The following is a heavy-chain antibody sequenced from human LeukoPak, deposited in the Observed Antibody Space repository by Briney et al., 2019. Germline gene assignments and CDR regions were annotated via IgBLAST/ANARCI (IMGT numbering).Heavy chain of an antibody. D-gene: IGHD7-27*01. J-gene: IGHJ6*02. Sequence: SETLFLTCGVSGGSISSTNWWSWVRQPPGKGPEWIGEINHSGSTNYNLSLKSRVTISVDKSKNQFSLKLSSVTAADTAVYYCARGDKNFYYGIDVWGQGTTVTVSS. CDR2: INHSGST. CDR1: GGSISSTNW. V-gene: IGHV4-4*02. CDR3: ARGDKNFYYGIDV.